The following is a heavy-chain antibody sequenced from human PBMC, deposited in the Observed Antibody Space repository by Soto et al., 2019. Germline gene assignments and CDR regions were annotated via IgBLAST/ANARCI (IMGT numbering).Heavy chain of an antibody. CDR3: ARDRVTGFDY. V-gene: IGHV3-21*01. D-gene: IGHD2-8*02. CDR1: GFTSSSYS. CDR2: ISSSSSYI. Sequence: GGSLRLSCAASGFTSSSYSMNWVRQAPGKGLEWVSSISSSSSYIYYADSVKGRFTISRDNAKNSLYLQMNSLRAEDTAVYYCARDRVTGFDYWGQGTLVTVSS. J-gene: IGHJ4*02.